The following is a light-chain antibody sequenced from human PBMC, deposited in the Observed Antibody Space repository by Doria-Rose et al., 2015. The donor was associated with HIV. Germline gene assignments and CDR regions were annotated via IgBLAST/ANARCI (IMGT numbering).Light chain of an antibody. CDR2: WAS. CDR1: QSLLYTSKNY. Sequence: TQFPESLGMSLGERATLNCKSNQSLLYTSKNYLAWYQQKPGQPPKLLIYWASTRQSVVPARFSGSGSGTDFTLTISSLEAEDVAVYYCQQYYDTPSFGPGTTVDIK. V-gene: IGKV4-1*01. J-gene: IGKJ3*01. CDR3: QQYYDTPS.